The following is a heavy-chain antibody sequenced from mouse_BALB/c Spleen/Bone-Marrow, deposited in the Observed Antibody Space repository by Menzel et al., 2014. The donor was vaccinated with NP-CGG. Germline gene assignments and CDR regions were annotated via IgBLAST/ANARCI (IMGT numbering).Heavy chain of an antibody. CDR2: ILPGSASN. D-gene: IGHD2-1*01. J-gene: IGHJ1*01. CDR1: GYTFSGYW. V-gene: IGHV1-9*01. Sequence: VKLMESGAEPMKPGASVKISCKATGYTFSGYWIEWVKQRPGHGLEWIGEILPGSASNKYNEKFKGKVTFIADTSSNTACLQLSSLTSEDSAVYYCARRYGKGWYFDVWGAGTTVTVSS. CDR3: ARRYGKGWYFDV.